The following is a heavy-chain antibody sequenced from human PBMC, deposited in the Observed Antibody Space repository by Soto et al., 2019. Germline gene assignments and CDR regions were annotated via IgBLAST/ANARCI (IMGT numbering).Heavy chain of an antibody. CDR2: IIPIFGTA. CDR1: GGTFSSYA. J-gene: IGHJ6*02. CDR3: ARGELGIGYYYYYGMDV. V-gene: IGHV1-69*01. Sequence: QVQLVQSGAEVKKPGSSVKVSCKASGGTFSSYAINWVRQAPGQGLEWMGGIIPIFGTANYAQKFQGRVTITADESTSTAYMELSSLRSEDTAVYYCARGELGIGYYYYYGMDVWGQGTTVTVSS. D-gene: IGHD7-27*01.